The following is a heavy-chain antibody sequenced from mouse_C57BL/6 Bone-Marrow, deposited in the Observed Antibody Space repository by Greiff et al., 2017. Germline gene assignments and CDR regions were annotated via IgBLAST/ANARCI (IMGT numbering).Heavy chain of an antibody. V-gene: IGHV1-15*01. J-gene: IGHJ4*01. CDR3: TRGLGTYYSFFYAMDY. D-gene: IGHD2-12*01. Sequence: QVQLQQSGAELVRPGASVTPSCKASGYTFTDYEMHWVKQTPVHGLEWIGAIDPETGGTAYNQKFKGKAILTADKSSSTAYMELRSLTSEDSAVYYCTRGLGTYYSFFYAMDYWGQGTSVTVSS. CDR1: GYTFTDYE. CDR2: IDPETGGT.